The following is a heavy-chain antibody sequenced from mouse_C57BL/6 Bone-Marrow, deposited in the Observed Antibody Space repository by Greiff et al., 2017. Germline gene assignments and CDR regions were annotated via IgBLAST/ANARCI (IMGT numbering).Heavy chain of an antibody. CDR3: ARRGDIYYDYDGAMDY. CDR2: INPYNGGT. Sequence: EVQGVESGPVLVKPGASVKMSCKASGYTFTDYYMNWVKQSHGKSLEWIGVINPYNGGTSYNQKFKGKATLTVDKSSSTAYMELNSLTSEDSAVYYCARRGDIYYDYDGAMDYWGQGTSVTVSS. V-gene: IGHV1-19*01. J-gene: IGHJ4*01. CDR1: GYTFTDYY. D-gene: IGHD2-4*01.